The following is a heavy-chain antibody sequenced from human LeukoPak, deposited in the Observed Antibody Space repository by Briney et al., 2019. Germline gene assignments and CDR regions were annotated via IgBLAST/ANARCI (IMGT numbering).Heavy chain of an antibody. CDR2: IIPIFGTA. Sequence: SVKVSCKASGGTFSSYAISWVRQAPGQGLEWMGGIIPIFGTANYAQKFQGRVTITTDESTSTAYMELSSLRSEDTAVYYCARVGMGRSSLNWFDPWGQGTLVTVSS. V-gene: IGHV1-69*05. D-gene: IGHD6-6*01. J-gene: IGHJ5*02. CDR1: GGTFSSYA. CDR3: ARVGMGRSSLNWFDP.